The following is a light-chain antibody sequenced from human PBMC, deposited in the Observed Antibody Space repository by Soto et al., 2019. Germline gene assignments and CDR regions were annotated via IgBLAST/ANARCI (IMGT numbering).Light chain of an antibody. CDR1: SSDVGGYNY. CDR3: NSYTSSSTYVI. J-gene: IGLJ2*01. CDR2: EVS. V-gene: IGLV2-14*01. Sequence: QSVLTQPASVSGSPGQSITISCTGTSSDVGGYNYVSWYQQHPGKAPKLMIYEVSNRPSGVSNRFSGSKSGNTASLTISGLQAEDEADYYCNSYTSSSTYVIFGGGTQLTVL.